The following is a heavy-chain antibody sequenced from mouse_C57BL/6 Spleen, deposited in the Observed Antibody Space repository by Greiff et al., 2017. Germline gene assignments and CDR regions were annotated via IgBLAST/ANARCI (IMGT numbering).Heavy chain of an antibody. Sequence: VQLQQPGAELVKPGASVKMSCKASGYTFTSYWITWVKQRPGQGLEWIGDIYPGSGSTNYNEKFKSKATLTVDTSSSTAYLQLSSLTAEDSAVXYCARGSYYSNHFDYWGQGTTLTVSS. V-gene: IGHV1-55*01. CDR3: ARGSYYSNHFDY. J-gene: IGHJ2*01. CDR2: IYPGSGST. D-gene: IGHD2-5*01. CDR1: GYTFTSYW.